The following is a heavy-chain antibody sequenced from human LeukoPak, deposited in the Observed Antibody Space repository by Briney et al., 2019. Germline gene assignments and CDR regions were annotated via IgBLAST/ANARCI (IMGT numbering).Heavy chain of an antibody. CDR1: GGSITNSY. J-gene: IGHJ3*02. CDR3: ARDPLSTNDFDI. V-gene: IGHV4-59*01. Sequence: SETLSLTCTVSGGSITNSYWNWIRQSPGKGLEWIGYINYSGSTNYNPSLKSRVTISVDTSKNQFSLKLSSVTAADTAVYFCARDPLSTNDFDIWGQGTMVTVSS. D-gene: IGHD1-1*01. CDR2: INYSGST.